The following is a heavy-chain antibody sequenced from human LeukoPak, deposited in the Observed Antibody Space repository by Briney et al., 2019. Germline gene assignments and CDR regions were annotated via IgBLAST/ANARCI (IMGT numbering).Heavy chain of an antibody. CDR1: GGSISSYY. V-gene: IGHV4-4*07. CDR2: IYTSGST. Sequence: PSETLSLTCTVSGGSISSYYWSWIRQPAGKGLEWIGRIYTSGSTNYNPSLKSRVTISVDTSKNQFSLKLSSVTAADTAVYYCARQKYRGYSYGYADYWGQGTLVTVSS. CDR3: ARQKYRGYSYGYADY. J-gene: IGHJ4*02. D-gene: IGHD5-18*01.